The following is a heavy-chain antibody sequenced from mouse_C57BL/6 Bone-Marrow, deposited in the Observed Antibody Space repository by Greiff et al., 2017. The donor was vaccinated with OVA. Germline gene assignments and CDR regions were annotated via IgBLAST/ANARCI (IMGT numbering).Heavy chain of an antibody. CDR2: IDPSDSYT. J-gene: IGHJ1*03. CDR1: GYTFTSYW. D-gene: IGHD1-1*01. V-gene: IGHV1-69*01. Sequence: QVQLQQPGAELVMPGASVKLSCKASGYTFTSYWMPWVKQRPGQGLEWIGEIDPSDSYTNYNQKFKGKSTLTVDKSSSTAYMQLSSLTSEDSAVYYCARENYYGSSYWYFDVWGTGTTVTVSS. CDR3: ARENYYGSSYWYFDV.